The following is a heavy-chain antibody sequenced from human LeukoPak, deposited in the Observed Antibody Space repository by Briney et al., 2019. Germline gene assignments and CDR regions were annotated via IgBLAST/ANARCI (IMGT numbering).Heavy chain of an antibody. D-gene: IGHD3-22*01. Sequence: GGSLRLSCTVSGFTFDDYAMHWVRHTPGKGLEWVAGITWNRDNIGYGDSVKGRFTISRDNVKNVLYLQMNTLRPEDTALYYCAKDLSSAITSALVLDVWGQGTTV. CDR1: GFTFDDYA. CDR3: AKDLSSAITSALVLDV. V-gene: IGHV3-9*01. CDR2: ITWNRDNI. J-gene: IGHJ6*02.